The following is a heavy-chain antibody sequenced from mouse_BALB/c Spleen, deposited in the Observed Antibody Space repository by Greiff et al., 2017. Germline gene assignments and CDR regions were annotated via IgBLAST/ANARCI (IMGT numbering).Heavy chain of an antibody. CDR3: ARGTGAMDY. D-gene: IGHD4-1*01. CDR1: GFTFSSYA. J-gene: IGHJ4*01. Sequence: EVKVVESGGGLVQPGGSRKLSCAASGFTFSSYAMSWVRQSPEKRLEWVAEISSGGSYTYYPDTVTGRFTISRDNATNTLYLEMSSLRSEDTAMYYCARGTGAMDYWGQGTSVTVSS. V-gene: IGHV5-9-4*01. CDR2: ISSGGSYT.